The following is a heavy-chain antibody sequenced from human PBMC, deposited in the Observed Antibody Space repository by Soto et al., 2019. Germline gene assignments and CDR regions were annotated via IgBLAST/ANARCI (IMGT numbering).Heavy chain of an antibody. Sequence: QVQVIQSGAEVKKPGSSVKVSCQGSGGIFSTYAISWLRQAPGQGLEWMGGIIPIFGTPNYAQNFQGRVTITADESTSTAYMELSGLRSEDTDVYYCARDRDDYGSGNYYNRIDFWGQGTLVTVSS. J-gene: IGHJ4*02. V-gene: IGHV1-69*01. D-gene: IGHD3-10*01. CDR3: ARDRDDYGSGNYYNRIDF. CDR2: IIPIFGTP. CDR1: GGIFSTYA.